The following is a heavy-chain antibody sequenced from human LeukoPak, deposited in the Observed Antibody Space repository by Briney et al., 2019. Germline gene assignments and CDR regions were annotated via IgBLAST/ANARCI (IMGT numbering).Heavy chain of an antibody. CDR3: AASSNHSYYYYMDV. CDR2: IIPIFGTA. D-gene: IGHD4-11*01. Sequence: SVTVSCKASGGTFSSYAISWVRQAPGQGLEWMGGIIPIFGTANYAQKFQGRATITTDESTSTAYMELSSLRSEDTAVYYCAASSNHSYYYYMDVWGKGTTVTVSS. CDR1: GGTFSSYA. J-gene: IGHJ6*03. V-gene: IGHV1-69*05.